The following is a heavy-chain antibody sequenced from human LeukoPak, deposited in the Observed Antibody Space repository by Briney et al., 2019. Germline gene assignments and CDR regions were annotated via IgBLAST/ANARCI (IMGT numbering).Heavy chain of an antibody. CDR3: ARARNYYDSSDYYYEGDAFDI. CDR1: GGSISSYH. J-gene: IGHJ3*02. V-gene: IGHV4-59*01. CDR2: IYYSGST. Sequence: SETLSLTCTVSGGSISSYHWSWIRQPPGKELECIGFIYYSGSTNYNPSLKSRVTISVDTSKNQFSLKLSSVTAADTAVYYCARARNYYDSSDYYYEGDAFDIWGQGTMVTVSS. D-gene: IGHD3-22*01.